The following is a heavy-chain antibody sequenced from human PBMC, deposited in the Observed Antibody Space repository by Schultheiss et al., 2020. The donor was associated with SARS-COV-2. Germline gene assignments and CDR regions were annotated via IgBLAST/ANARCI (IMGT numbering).Heavy chain of an antibody. CDR2: ISSSGSTI. Sequence: GGSLRLSCAASGFTFSSYAMHWVRQAPGKGLEWVSYISSSGSTIYYADSVKGRFTISRDNAKNSLYLQMNSLRAEDTAVYYCARDRRVRGVGGGGILYYYYYGMDVWGQGTTVTVSS. CDR1: GFTFSSYA. D-gene: IGHD3-10*01. V-gene: IGHV3-48*04. CDR3: ARDRRVRGVGGGGILYYYYYGMDV. J-gene: IGHJ6*02.